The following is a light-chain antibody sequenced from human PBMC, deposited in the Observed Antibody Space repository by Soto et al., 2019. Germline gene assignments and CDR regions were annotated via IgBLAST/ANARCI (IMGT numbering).Light chain of an antibody. J-gene: IGLJ3*02. V-gene: IGLV2-8*01. CDR2: EVN. CDR1: SSDIGGYNS. CDR3: SSHTSTSTWV. Sequence: QSALTQPPSASGSPGQSVTISCTGTSSDIGGYNSVSWYQQHPGKAPRLMIYEVNKRPSGVPDRFSGSKSGYTASLTISGLQAEDEADYYCSSHTSTSTWVFGAGTKLTVL.